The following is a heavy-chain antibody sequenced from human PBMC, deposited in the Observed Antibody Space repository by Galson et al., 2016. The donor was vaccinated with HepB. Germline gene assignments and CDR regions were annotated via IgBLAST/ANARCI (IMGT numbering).Heavy chain of an antibody. D-gene: IGHD3-10*01. CDR2: ISHSGRT. Sequence: SETLSLTCAVYGGSFSGYYWTWMRQSPGKGLEWVAEISHSGRTNYNPSLKSRVTMSVDTSKKQFSLNLTSVTAADTAVYFCARQRTVTFLPFDSGSYDSNNYFDSWGQGTLVTVSS. J-gene: IGHJ4*02. CDR1: GGSFSGYY. CDR3: ARQRTVTFLPFDSGSYDSNNYFDS. V-gene: IGHV4-34*01.